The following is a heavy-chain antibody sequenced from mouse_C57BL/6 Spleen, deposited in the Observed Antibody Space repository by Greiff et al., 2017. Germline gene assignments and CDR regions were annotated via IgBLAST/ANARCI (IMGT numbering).Heavy chain of an antibody. Sequence: QVTLKESGPGILQSSQSLSLSCSFSGFSLSTSGMGVSWIRQPSGKGLDWLAHTYCDDDKRYNPSLKSRLTISKDTSRNQVFLKITSVEAADTATYYCARRGGTESFDYWGQGTTLTVSS. D-gene: IGHD4-1*01. CDR1: GFSLSTSGMG. CDR2: TYCDDDK. CDR3: ARRGGTESFDY. J-gene: IGHJ2*01. V-gene: IGHV8-12*01.